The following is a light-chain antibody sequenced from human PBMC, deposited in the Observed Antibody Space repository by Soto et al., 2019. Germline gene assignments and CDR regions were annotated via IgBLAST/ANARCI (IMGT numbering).Light chain of an antibody. J-gene: IGKJ1*01. CDR2: GPS. CDR1: ESLSPHS. Sequence: IVLTQSPGTLSLSPGETATLSCRASESLSPHSIAWYQQKPGQAPRLLIYGPSGRATGIPDRISGSGSGTDFTLTFSGLGPEDFAMYYCQQFQSSLRTFGQGTKVEV. V-gene: IGKV3-20*01. CDR3: QQFQSSLRT.